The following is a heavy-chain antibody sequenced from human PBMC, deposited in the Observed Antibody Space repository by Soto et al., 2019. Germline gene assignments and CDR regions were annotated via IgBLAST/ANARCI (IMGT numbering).Heavy chain of an antibody. CDR3: ANRKQHLSRFDP. J-gene: IGHJ5*02. V-gene: IGHV3-23*01. CDR1: GFTFSSYA. Sequence: EVQLLESGGGLVQPGGSLRLSCAASGFTFSSYAMSWVRQAPGKGLEWVSAISGSGGSTYYADSVKGRFTISRDNSKNTLYLQMNSLRAEDTAVYYCANRKQHLSRFDPWGQGTLVTVSS. CDR2: ISGSGGST. D-gene: IGHD6-13*01.